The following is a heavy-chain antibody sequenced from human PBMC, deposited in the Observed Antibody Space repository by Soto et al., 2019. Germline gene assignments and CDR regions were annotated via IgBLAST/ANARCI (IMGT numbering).Heavy chain of an antibody. CDR2: IYYSGST. CDR3: ARTSYGSGSNY. V-gene: IGHV4-30-4*01. D-gene: IGHD3-10*01. CDR1: CGSLSSGDYY. Sequence: SETLSLTCTVSCGSLSSGDYYWSWIRQPPGKGLEWIGYIYYSGSTYYNPSLKSRVTISVDTSKNQFSLNLSSVTAADTAVYYCARTSYGSGSNYWGQGTLVTVSS. J-gene: IGHJ4*02.